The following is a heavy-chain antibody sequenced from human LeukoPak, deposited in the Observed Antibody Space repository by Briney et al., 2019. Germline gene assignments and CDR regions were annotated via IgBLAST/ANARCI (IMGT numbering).Heavy chain of an antibody. D-gene: IGHD3-22*01. V-gene: IGHV1-69*04. CDR3: ARDYYYDSSGDAFDI. J-gene: IGHJ3*02. CDR1: GGTFSSYA. CDR2: IIPILGIA. Sequence: SVKVSCKASGGTFSSYAISWVRQAPGQGLEWMGRIIPILGIANYAQKFQGRVTMTRDTSISTAYMELSRLRSDDTAVYYCARDYYYDSSGDAFDIWGQGTMVTVSS.